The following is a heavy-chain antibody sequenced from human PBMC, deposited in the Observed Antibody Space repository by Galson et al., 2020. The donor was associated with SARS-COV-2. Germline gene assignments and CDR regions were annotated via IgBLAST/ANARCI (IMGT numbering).Heavy chain of an antibody. Sequence: SETLSLTCTVSGGSILSSSYYWGWIRQPPGKGLEWIGSMSYTGSTYYNSSLKSRVNISLDTSKNQYSLRLSSLTAADTAVYYCARERTSGGSWFDPWGQGTLVTVSS. V-gene: IGHV4-39*07. CDR1: GGSILSSSYY. J-gene: IGHJ5*02. CDR3: ARERTSGGSWFDP. CDR2: MSYTGST. D-gene: IGHD2-15*01.